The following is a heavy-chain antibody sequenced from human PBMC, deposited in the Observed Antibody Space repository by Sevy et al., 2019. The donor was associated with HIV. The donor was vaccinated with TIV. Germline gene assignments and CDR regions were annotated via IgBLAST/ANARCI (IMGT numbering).Heavy chain of an antibody. CDR2: ISAYNGNT. Sequence: ASVKVSCKASGYTFTSYGISWVRQAPGQGLEWMGWISAYNGNTNYAQKLQGRVTMTTDTSTSTAYMELRSLRSDDTAVYYCARERLLRYFDWFPANWFDPWGQGTLVTVSS. CDR3: ARERLLRYFDWFPANWFDP. J-gene: IGHJ5*02. CDR1: GYTFTSYG. D-gene: IGHD3-9*01. V-gene: IGHV1-18*01.